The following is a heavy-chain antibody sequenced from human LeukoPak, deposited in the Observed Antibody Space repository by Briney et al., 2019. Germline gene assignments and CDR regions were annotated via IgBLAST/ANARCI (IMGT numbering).Heavy chain of an antibody. Sequence: GGSLRLSCAASGFTFSSYGMHWVRQAPGKGLEWVAFIRYDGSNKYYADSVKGRFTISRDNSKNTLYLQMNSLRAEDTAVYYCAKDRARRDYVGAALFDYWGQGTLVTVSS. CDR3: AKDRARRDYVGAALFDY. D-gene: IGHD4-23*01. V-gene: IGHV3-30*02. J-gene: IGHJ4*02. CDR1: GFTFSSYG. CDR2: IRYDGSNK.